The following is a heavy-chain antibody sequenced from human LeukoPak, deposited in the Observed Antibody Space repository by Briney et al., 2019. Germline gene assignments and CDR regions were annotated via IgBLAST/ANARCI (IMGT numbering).Heavy chain of an antibody. CDR3: ARGHEIAVAGSAADSYYYGMDV. CDR1: GGSFSGYY. V-gene: IGHV4-34*01. D-gene: IGHD6-19*01. J-gene: IGHJ6*04. CDR2: INHSGST. Sequence: PSETLSLTCAAYGGSFSGYYLSWIRQPPGKGLEWIGEINHSGSTNYNPSLKNGRTTTLDTSKNQFSLKLRSVTAAHTVVYYCARGHEIAVAGSAADSYYYGMDVWGKGTTVTVSS.